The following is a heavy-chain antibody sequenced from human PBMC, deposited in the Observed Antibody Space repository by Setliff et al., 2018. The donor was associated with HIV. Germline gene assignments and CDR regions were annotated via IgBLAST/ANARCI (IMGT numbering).Heavy chain of an antibody. J-gene: IGHJ4*02. CDR2: INTVTGNP. D-gene: IGHD2-15*01. CDR3: ARRMEMTPIDY. CDR1: GYTFNSYG. V-gene: IGHV7-4-1*02. Sequence: RASVKVSCKASGYTFNSYGINWVRQAPGQGLEWMGWINTVTGNPTYAQGFTGRFVFSLDTSVSTAYLQISSLKAEDSAVYYCARRMEMTPIDYWGQGTLVTVSS.